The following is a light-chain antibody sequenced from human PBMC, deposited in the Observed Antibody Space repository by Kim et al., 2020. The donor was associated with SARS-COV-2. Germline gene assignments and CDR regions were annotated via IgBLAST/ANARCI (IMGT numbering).Light chain of an antibody. Sequence: SVSPGERATLSCRASQSVSISLAWYQQRPGQAPRLLIYGTSTRATAIPARFSGSGSGTEFTLTISSLQSEDFAVYYCQQYSDWPTFGQGTKVDIK. J-gene: IGKJ1*01. V-gene: IGKV3-15*01. CDR3: QQYSDWPT. CDR2: GTS. CDR1: QSVSIS.